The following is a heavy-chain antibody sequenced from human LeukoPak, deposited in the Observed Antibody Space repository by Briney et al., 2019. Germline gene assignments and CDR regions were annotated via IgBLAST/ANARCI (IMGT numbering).Heavy chain of an antibody. CDR2: ISSSSSTI. Sequence: GGSLRLSCAASGFTFSSYSMNWVRQAPGKGLEWVSYISSSSSTIYYADSVKGRFTISRDNAKNSLYLQMNSLRAEDTAVYYCARERWDIVVVPAAIPDAFDIWGQGTMVTVSS. V-gene: IGHV3-48*04. J-gene: IGHJ3*02. D-gene: IGHD2-2*01. CDR3: ARERWDIVVVPAAIPDAFDI. CDR1: GFTFSSYS.